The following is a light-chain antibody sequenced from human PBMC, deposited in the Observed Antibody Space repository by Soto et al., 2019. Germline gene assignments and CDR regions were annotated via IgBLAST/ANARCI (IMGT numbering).Light chain of an antibody. CDR1: QSLVSSDGNTY. Sequence: DVELTQSPLSLPFTLGQPASISCRSSQSLVSSDGNTYVNWFQQRPGQPPRRLIYKVSNRDSGIPDRFSGSGSGAAFTLKISRVEAEDVGVYYCMQGTHWPLTCGGGTKVESK. CDR2: KVS. V-gene: IGKV2-30*01. J-gene: IGKJ4*01. CDR3: MQGTHWPLT.